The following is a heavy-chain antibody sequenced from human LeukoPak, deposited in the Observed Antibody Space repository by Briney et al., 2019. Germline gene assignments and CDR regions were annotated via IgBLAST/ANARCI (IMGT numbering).Heavy chain of an antibody. CDR2: INTNTGNP. CDR3: ATEGYSGYDSNWFDP. Sequence: ASVKVSCKASGYTFTGYYMHWVRQAPGQGLEWMGWINTNTGNPTYAQGFTGRFVFSLDTSVSTAYLQISSLKAEDTAVYYCATEGYSGYDSNWFDPWGQGTLVTVSS. J-gene: IGHJ5*02. D-gene: IGHD5-12*01. V-gene: IGHV7-4-1*02. CDR1: GYTFTGYY.